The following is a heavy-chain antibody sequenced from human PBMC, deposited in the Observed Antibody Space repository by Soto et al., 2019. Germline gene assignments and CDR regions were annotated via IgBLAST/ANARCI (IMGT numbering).Heavy chain of an antibody. CDR3: ARGSGLRRYCSSTSCPGNWFDP. CDR2: INHSGST. V-gene: IGHV4-34*01. CDR1: GGSFSGYY. D-gene: IGHD2-2*01. Sequence: PSETLSLTCAVYGGSFSGYYWSWIRQPPGKGLEWIGEINHSGSTNYNPSLKSRVTISVDTSKNQFSLKLSSVTAADTAVYYCARGSGLRRYCSSTSCPGNWFDPWGQGTLVTVSS. J-gene: IGHJ5*02.